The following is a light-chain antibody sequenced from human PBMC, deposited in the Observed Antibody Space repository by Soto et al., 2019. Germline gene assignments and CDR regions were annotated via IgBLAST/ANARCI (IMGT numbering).Light chain of an antibody. V-gene: IGKV3-20*01. CDR3: QQHGSSPPSWT. CDR2: GAS. J-gene: IGKJ1*01. CDR1: QSVSSNY. Sequence: ETVLTQSPGTLSLSPGERATLFCRASQSVSSNYLAWYQQKPGQAPGLLIYGASSRATGIPDRFSGSGSGTDFSLTISRLEPEDSAVYYCQQHGSSPPSWTFGQGTKVEIK.